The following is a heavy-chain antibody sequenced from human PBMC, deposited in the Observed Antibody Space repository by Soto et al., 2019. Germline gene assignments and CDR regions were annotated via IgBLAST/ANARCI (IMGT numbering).Heavy chain of an antibody. CDR1: GGSISSGGYS. V-gene: IGHV4-30-2*01. J-gene: IGHJ6*02. CDR3: AGPPSYYYDSSGSTV. D-gene: IGHD3-22*01. Sequence: PSETLSLTCAVSGGSISSGGYSWSWIRQPPGKGLEWIGYIYHSGSTYYNPSLKSRVTISVDRSKNQFSLKLSSVTAEDTAVYYCAGPPSYYYDSSGSTVWGQGTTVTVSS. CDR2: IYHSGST.